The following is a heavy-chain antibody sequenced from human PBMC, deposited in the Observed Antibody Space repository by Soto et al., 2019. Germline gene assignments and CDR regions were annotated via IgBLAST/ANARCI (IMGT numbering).Heavy chain of an antibody. D-gene: IGHD6-19*01. V-gene: IGHV5-10-1*01. J-gene: IGHJ6*02. CDR2: IDPSDSCT. Sequence: PGESLKISCKGSGYSFTSYWISWVRQMPGKGLEWMGRIDPSDSCTNYSPSFQGHVTISADKSISTAYLQWSSLKASDTAMYYCARRGSGWGHYGMDVWGQGTTVTVYS. CDR3: ARRGSGWGHYGMDV. CDR1: GYSFTSYW.